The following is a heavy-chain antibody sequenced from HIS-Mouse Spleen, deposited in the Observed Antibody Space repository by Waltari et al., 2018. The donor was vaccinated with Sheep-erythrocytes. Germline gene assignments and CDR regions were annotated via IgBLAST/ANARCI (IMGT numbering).Heavy chain of an antibody. J-gene: IGHJ5*02. CDR3: ARVPPGYYDFWSGPTGPRWFDP. V-gene: IGHV4-39*07. CDR2: IYYSGGT. Sequence: QLQLQESGPGLVKPSETLSLTCTVSGGSISSSSYYWGWIRQPPGKGLEWIGSIYYSGGTYSNPSLKSRVTISVDTSKNQFSLKLSSVTAADTAVYYCARVPPGYYDFWSGPTGPRWFDPWGQGTLVTVSS. D-gene: IGHD3-3*01. CDR1: GGSISSSSYY.